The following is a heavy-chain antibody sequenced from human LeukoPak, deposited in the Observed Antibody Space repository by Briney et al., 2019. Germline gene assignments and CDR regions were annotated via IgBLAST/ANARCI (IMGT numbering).Heavy chain of an antibody. CDR2: IYTSGST. J-gene: IGHJ5*02. CDR1: GGSISSGSYY. D-gene: IGHD3-10*01. CDR3: ARQYYYGSGSYMFDP. V-gene: IGHV4-61*02. Sequence: PSETLSLTCTVSGGSISSGSYYWSWIRQPAGKGLEWIGRIYTSGSTNYNPSLKSRVTISVDTSKNQFSLKLSSVTAADTAVYYCARQYYYGSGSYMFDPWGQGTLVTVSS.